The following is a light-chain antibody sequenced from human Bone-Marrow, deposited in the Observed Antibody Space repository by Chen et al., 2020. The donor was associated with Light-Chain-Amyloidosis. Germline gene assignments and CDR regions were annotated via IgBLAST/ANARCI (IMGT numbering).Light chain of an antibody. V-gene: IGLV2-14*03. CDR3: ASYTSAATWV. CDR2: DVS. Sequence: QAALTQPASVSGPPGQTITSPCTGTSSHVGVYNYVSWYQQHPGKAPKLIIYDVSDRPSGVSDRFSGSKSGNTASLTISGLQAEDEADYYCASYTSAATWVFGGGTKLTVL. CDR1: SSHVGVYNY. J-gene: IGLJ3*02.